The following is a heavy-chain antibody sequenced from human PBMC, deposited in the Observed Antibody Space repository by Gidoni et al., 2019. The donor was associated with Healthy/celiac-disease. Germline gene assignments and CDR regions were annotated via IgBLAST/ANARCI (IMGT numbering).Heavy chain of an antibody. CDR2: RGYDGSNK. CDR3: ARDLGHYYDSLMGAFDI. V-gene: IGHV3-33*01. Sequence: QVQLVESGGGVVQPGRSLRLSCAASGFTFSSYGMHWVRQAPGKGLEWVAVRGYDGSNKYYADAVKGRFTISRDNSKNTLYLQMNSLRAEDTAVYYCARDLGHYYDSLMGAFDIWGQGTMVTVSS. D-gene: IGHD3-22*01. J-gene: IGHJ3*02. CDR1: GFTFSSYG.